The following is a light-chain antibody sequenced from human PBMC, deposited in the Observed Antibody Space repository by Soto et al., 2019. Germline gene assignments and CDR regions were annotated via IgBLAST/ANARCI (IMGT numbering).Light chain of an antibody. CDR2: DAS. CDR1: HDISEF. V-gene: IGKV1-33*01. CDR3: QKDDNLPIT. Sequence: IVLTQSPPSLSASVGGRVTITCQASHDISEFLSWYQQKPGKAPNLLIYDASSSQTGAPSRFSGSGYGTYFNLTITTLQPEDFGTYYCQKDDNLPITFGQGTRLEIK. J-gene: IGKJ5*01.